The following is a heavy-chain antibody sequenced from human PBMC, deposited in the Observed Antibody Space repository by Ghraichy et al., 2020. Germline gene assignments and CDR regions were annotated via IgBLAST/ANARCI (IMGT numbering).Heavy chain of an antibody. J-gene: IGHJ6*02. CDR1: GFTFSSYW. CDR2: INSDGSST. Sequence: LSLTCAASGFTFSSYWMHWVRQAPGKGLVWVSRINSDGSSTSYADSVKGRFTISRDNAKNTLYLQMNSLRAEDTAVYYCATTKDHYDFWSGYYVSYGMDVWGQGTTVTVSS. V-gene: IGHV3-74*01. D-gene: IGHD3-3*01. CDR3: ATTKDHYDFWSGYYVSYGMDV.